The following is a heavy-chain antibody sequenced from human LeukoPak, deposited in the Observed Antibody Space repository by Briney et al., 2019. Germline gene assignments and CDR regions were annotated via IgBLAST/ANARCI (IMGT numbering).Heavy chain of an antibody. Sequence: GASVKVSCKASGYTFTSYDINWVRQATGQGPEWMGWMNPNSGNTGYAQKFQGRVTMTRNTSISTAYMELSSLRSEDTAVYYCARRKIAAAGISDYWGQGTLVTVSS. CDR1: GYTFTSYD. J-gene: IGHJ4*02. CDR3: ARRKIAAAGISDY. CDR2: MNPNSGNT. D-gene: IGHD6-13*01. V-gene: IGHV1-8*01.